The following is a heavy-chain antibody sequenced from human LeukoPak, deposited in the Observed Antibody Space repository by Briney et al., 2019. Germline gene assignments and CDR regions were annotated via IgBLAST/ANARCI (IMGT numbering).Heavy chain of an antibody. CDR2: INPNSGGT. D-gene: IGHD3-3*01. CDR1: GYTFTGYY. V-gene: IGHV1-2*02. Sequence: GASVKVSCKASGYTFTGYYMHWVRQAPGQGLEWMVWINPNSGGTNYAKKFQARVTMTRDTSISTAYMELSRLRSDDTAVYYCARDLTIFGAVISHNAFDYWGQGTLVTVSS. J-gene: IGHJ4*02. CDR3: ARDLTIFGAVISHNAFDY.